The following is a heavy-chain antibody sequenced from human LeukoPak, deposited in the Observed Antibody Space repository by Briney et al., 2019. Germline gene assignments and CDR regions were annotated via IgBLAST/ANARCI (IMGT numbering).Heavy chain of an antibody. D-gene: IGHD5-24*01. CDR3: ARATNYYYYMDV. CDR1: GFTFSSYS. V-gene: IGHV3-21*01. Sequence: GGSLRLSCAASGFTFSSYSMNWVRQAPGKGLEWVSSISSSSSYIYYADSVKGRFTISRDNAKNSLYLQMNSLRAEDTAVYYCARATNYYYYMDVWGKGTTVTVSS. J-gene: IGHJ6*03. CDR2: ISSSSSYI.